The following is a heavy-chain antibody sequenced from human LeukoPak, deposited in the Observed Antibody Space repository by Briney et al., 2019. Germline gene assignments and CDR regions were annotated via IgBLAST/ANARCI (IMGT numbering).Heavy chain of an antibody. CDR2: IYSGGNT. D-gene: IGHD4-23*01. CDR3: ARLVTGTTVINSGWFDP. V-gene: IGHV3-66*04. J-gene: IGHJ5*02. Sequence: PGRSLRLSCAASVFTVSSNYMTWVRHAPRKGLEWASVIYSGGNTYYADSVKGRFSISRDNSKNTVYLQMNSLRAEDTAVYYCARLVTGTTVINSGWFDPWGQGTLVTVSS. CDR1: VFTVSSNY.